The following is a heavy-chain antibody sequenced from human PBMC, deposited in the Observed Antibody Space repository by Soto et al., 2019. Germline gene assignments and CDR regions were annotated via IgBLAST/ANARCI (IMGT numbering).Heavy chain of an antibody. J-gene: IGHJ4*02. V-gene: IGHV3-48*01. CDR3: ARGTRLPDY. CDR2: ISTTSNTI. CDR1: GFTFSSYT. D-gene: IGHD3-16*01. Sequence: GGSLRLSCAASGFTFSSYTMNWVRQAPGKGLEWVSFISTTSNTIYYADSVKGRFTISRDNTKNSLYLQMNSLRAEDTAVYYCARGTRLPDYWGQGTLVTVSS.